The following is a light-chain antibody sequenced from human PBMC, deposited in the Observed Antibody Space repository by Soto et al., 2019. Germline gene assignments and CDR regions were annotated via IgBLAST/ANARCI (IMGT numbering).Light chain of an antibody. Sequence: EIVLTQSPGTLSLSPGQRATLSCRASEGVNSNLLAWYQQKLGQAPRLLIYAASSRASGIPDRFSGSGSGTDFTLTISRLEPEDFAVYYCQQYGTSPRTFGQGTKLEIK. CDR2: AAS. CDR3: QQYGTSPRT. CDR1: EGVNSNL. J-gene: IGKJ2*01. V-gene: IGKV3-20*01.